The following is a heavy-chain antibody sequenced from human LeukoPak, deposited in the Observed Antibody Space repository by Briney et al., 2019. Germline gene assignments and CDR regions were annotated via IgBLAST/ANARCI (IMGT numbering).Heavy chain of an antibody. Sequence: PGGSLRLSCAASGFTFSDYYMSWIRQAPGKGLEWVSYISSSSSYTNYADSVKGRLTISRDNAKNSLYLQMNSLRAEDTAVYYCARAGYCSGGSCYISYYYGMDVWGQGTTVTVSS. V-gene: IGHV3-11*05. CDR3: ARAGYCSGGSCYISYYYGMDV. J-gene: IGHJ6*02. CDR2: ISSSSSYT. CDR1: GFTFSDYY. D-gene: IGHD2-15*01.